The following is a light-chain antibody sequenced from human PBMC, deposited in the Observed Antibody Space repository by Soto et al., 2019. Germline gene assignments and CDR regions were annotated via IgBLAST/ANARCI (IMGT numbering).Light chain of an antibody. CDR3: QSYDNSLSGWV. CDR2: GNS. CDR1: RSNIGAGYD. Sequence: QSVLTQPPSVSGAPGQRVTISCTGRRSNIGAGYDVHWYQQLPGTAPKLLIYGNSNRPSGVPDRFSGSKSGTSASLAITGIQAEDEADYYCQSYDNSLSGWVFGGGTKLTVL. V-gene: IGLV1-40*01. J-gene: IGLJ3*02.